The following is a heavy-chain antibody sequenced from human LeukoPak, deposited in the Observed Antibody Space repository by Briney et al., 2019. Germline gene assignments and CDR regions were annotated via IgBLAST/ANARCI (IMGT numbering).Heavy chain of an antibody. CDR3: ASSITIFGVVIPDAFDI. Sequence: SETLSLTCTVSGGSISSYYWSWIRQPAGKGLEWIGRIYTSGSTNYNPSLKSRVTISVDTSKNQFSLKLSSVTAADTAVYYCASSITIFGVVIPDAFDIWGQGTMVTVSS. J-gene: IGHJ3*02. CDR2: IYTSGST. D-gene: IGHD3-3*01. CDR1: GGSISSYY. V-gene: IGHV4-4*07.